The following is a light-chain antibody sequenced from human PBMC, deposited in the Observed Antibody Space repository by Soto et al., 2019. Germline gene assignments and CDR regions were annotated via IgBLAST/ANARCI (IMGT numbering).Light chain of an antibody. V-gene: IGKV1-27*01. Sequence: DIQMTQSPSSLHASVRNRVIITYRASQGISNYLAWYQQKPGKVTNLLIYAASTLQSGVPSRFSGSGSGTEFTLTISSLQPEDVAAYYCQKYNSAPQITFGQGTRLEIK. J-gene: IGKJ5*01. CDR2: AAS. CDR3: QKYNSAPQIT. CDR1: QGISNY.